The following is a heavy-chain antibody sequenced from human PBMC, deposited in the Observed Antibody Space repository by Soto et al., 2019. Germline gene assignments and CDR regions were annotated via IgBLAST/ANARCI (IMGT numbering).Heavy chain of an antibody. CDR1: GFTFSNAW. J-gene: IGHJ4*02. D-gene: IGHD3-22*01. V-gene: IGHV3-15*07. Sequence: RGSLRLSCAASGFTFSNAWMNWVRQAPVKGLEWVGRIKSKTDGGTTDYAAPVKGRFTISRDDSKNTLYLQMNSLKTEDTAVYYCTTDTPLNYYDSSGYLLSVDYWGQGTLVTVSS. CDR3: TTDTPLNYYDSSGYLLSVDY. CDR2: IKSKTDGGTT.